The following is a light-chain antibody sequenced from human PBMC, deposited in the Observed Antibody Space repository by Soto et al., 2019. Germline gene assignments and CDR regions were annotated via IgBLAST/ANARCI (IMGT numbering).Light chain of an antibody. V-gene: IGLV1-44*01. CDR1: SSNIGSHT. CDR3: AAWDDSLNGVV. CDR2: SNT. Sequence: QSVLTQPPSASGTPGQTIAISCSGGSSNIGSHTVNWYQQLPGTAPRLLIYSNTQGPSGVPDRFSGSKSGTSASLAITGLQSEYEGDYYCAAWDDSLNGVVFGGGTKVTVL. J-gene: IGLJ2*01.